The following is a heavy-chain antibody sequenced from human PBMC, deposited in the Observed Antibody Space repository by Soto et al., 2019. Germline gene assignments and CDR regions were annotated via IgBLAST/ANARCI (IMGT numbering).Heavy chain of an antibody. Sequence: VQLLESGGGLVQPGGSLRLSCAASGFTFSSYAMSWVRQAPGKGLEWVSAISGSGGSTYYADSVKGRFTISRDNSKNTLYLQMKSLRAEDTAVYYCAKGRRNSSSWHDAFDIWGQGTMVTVSS. CDR1: GFTFSSYA. D-gene: IGHD6-13*01. J-gene: IGHJ3*02. CDR2: ISGSGGST. V-gene: IGHV3-23*01. CDR3: AKGRRNSSSWHDAFDI.